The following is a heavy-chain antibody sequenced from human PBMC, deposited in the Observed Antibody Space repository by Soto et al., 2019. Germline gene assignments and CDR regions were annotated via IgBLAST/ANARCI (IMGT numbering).Heavy chain of an antibody. V-gene: IGHV4-30-2*06. CDR3: VRGGGNDPFEY. J-gene: IGHJ4*02. D-gene: IGHD5-12*01. CDR2: LTQLENT. Sequence: QLRLQESGSGVVKTSESLSLTCTVFGASISYGGYSWSWIRQSPGRGLEWIGHLTQLENTYFHPSFKSRVSISIDRTKNHFSLKVTSMTAADKGRYFCVRGGGNDPFEYWGQGILVTVSS. CDR1: GASISYGGYS.